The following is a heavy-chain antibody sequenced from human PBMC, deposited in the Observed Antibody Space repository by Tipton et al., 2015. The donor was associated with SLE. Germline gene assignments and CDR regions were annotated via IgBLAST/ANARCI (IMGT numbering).Heavy chain of an antibody. CDR3: AKVVDATGGPDFFDY. D-gene: IGHD1-26*01. V-gene: IGHV3-23*03. J-gene: IGHJ4*02. CDR1: GFTFSSYA. CDR2: IYGGGST. Sequence: SLRLSCAASGFTFSSYAMSWVRQAPGKGLEWVSVIYGGGSTHYADSVKGRFTIPRDNSKNTLSLQMNSLRGEDTAVYYCAKVVDATGGPDFFDYWGQGTLVTVSS.